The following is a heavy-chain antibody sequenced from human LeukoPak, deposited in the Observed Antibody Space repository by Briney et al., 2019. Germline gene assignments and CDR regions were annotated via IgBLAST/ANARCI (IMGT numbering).Heavy chain of an antibody. J-gene: IGHJ3*02. CDR1: GFTFSSYS. Sequence: PGGSLRLSCAASGFTFSSYSMNWVRQAPGKGLEWDSSISSSSSYIYYADSVKGRFTISRDNAKNSLYLQMNSLRAEDTAVYYCARDRATDAFDIWGQGTMVTVSS. CDR3: ARDRATDAFDI. D-gene: IGHD1-26*01. CDR2: ISSSSSYI. V-gene: IGHV3-21*01.